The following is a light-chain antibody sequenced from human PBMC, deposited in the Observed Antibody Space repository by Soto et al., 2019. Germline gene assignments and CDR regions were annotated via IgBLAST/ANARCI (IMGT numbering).Light chain of an antibody. CDR3: SSYSSSSTPYV. J-gene: IGLJ1*01. CDR1: SSDVGGYKY. CDR2: DVS. Sequence: QSVLTQPASVSGSPGQSITLSCTGTSSDVGGYKYVSWYQQHPGKAPKLLIYDVSNRPSGVSNCFSGSKSGNTASLTISGLQAEDEAEYYCSSYSSSSTPYVFGTGTKVTVL. V-gene: IGLV2-14*01.